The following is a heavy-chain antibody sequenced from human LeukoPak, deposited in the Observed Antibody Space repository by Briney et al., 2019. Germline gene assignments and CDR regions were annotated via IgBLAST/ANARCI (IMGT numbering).Heavy chain of an antibody. V-gene: IGHV3-30*02. Sequence: GGSLRLSCAASGFTFSSYGMHWVRQAPGKGLEWVAFIRYDGSNKYYADSVKGRFTISRDNSKNTLYLQMNSLRAEDTAVYYCVQWLEYYFDCWGQGTLVTVSS. CDR3: VQWLEYYFDC. CDR2: IRYDGSNK. D-gene: IGHD6-19*01. CDR1: GFTFSSYG. J-gene: IGHJ4*02.